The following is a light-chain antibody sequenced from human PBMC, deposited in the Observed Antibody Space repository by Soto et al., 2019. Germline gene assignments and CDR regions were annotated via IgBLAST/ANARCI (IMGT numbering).Light chain of an antibody. CDR3: SSYTTSNTRQIV. V-gene: IGLV2-14*03. CDR2: DVS. J-gene: IGLJ1*01. CDR1: SSDVGVYNY. Sequence: QSVLTQPASVSGSPGQSINISCTGTSSDVGVYNYVSWYQHHPGKAPKLIIYDVSNRPSGVSNPCSGSKSGNTASLTISGLQPEDEADYYCSSYTTSNTRQIVFGTGTKLTVL.